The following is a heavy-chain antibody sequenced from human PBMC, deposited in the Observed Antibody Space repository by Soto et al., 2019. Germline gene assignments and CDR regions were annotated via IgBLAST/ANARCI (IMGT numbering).Heavy chain of an antibody. Sequence: ASVKVSCKASGYTFTGYYMHWVRQAPGQGLEWMGWINPNSGGTNYAQKFQGWVTMTRDTSISTAYMELSRLRSDDTAVYYCARGPLPHSDDGDYLDYWGQGTLVTVSS. J-gene: IGHJ4*02. CDR3: ARGPLPHSDDGDYLDY. CDR1: GYTFTGYY. CDR2: INPNSGGT. V-gene: IGHV1-2*04. D-gene: IGHD4-17*01.